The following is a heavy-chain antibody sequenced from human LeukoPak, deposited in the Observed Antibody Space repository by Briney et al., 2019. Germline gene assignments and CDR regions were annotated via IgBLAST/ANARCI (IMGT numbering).Heavy chain of an antibody. CDR1: GGSISSSSYY. CDR3: ARHGGAYSYGYQP. J-gene: IGHJ5*02. CDR2: IYYSGST. D-gene: IGHD5-18*01. Sequence: SETLSLTCTVSGGSISSSSYYWGWIRQPPGKGLGWIGSIYYSGSTYYNPSLKSRVTISVDTSKNQFSLKLSSVTAADTAVYYCARHGGAYSYGYQPWGQGTLVTVSS. V-gene: IGHV4-39*01.